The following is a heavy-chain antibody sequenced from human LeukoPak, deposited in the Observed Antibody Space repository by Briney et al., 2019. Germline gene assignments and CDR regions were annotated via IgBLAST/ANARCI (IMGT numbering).Heavy chain of an antibody. CDR2: INHSGRT. J-gene: IGHJ4*02. CDR3: VRQGSGNYLSPVNY. CDR1: GGSFSNYY. V-gene: IGHV4-34*01. D-gene: IGHD1-26*01. Sequence: PSETLSLTCAVYGGSFSNYYWGWIRQPPGKGLEWIGEINHSGRTNYNSSLKSRVTISVDTSKNQFSLKLISVSAADTAVYYCVRQGSGNYLSPVNYWGQGTLVTVSS.